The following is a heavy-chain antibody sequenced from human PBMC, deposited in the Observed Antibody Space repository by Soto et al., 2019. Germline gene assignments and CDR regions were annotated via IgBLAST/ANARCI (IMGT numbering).Heavy chain of an antibody. CDR3: ARLREQLGLLPWFDP. CDR1: GYSFTSYW. Sequence: PGESLKISCKGSGYSFTSYWIGWVRQMPGKGLEWMGIIYPGDSDTRYSPSFQGQVTISADKSISTAYLQWSSLKASDTAMYYCARLREQLGLLPWFDPWGQGTPVTVSS. J-gene: IGHJ5*02. V-gene: IGHV5-51*01. D-gene: IGHD6-6*01. CDR2: IYPGDSDT.